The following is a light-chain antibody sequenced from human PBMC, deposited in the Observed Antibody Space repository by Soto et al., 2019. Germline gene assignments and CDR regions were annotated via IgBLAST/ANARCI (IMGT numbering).Light chain of an antibody. V-gene: IGKV3-11*01. CDR1: QSVSSY. Sequence: EIVLTQSPATLSLSPGERATLSCRASQSVSSYLAWYQQKPGQAPRLLIYDAFNRATGIPARFSGSGSGTDFTLTISRLEPEDSAVYYCQQRSNWWTFGQGTKV. CDR3: QQRSNWWT. CDR2: DAF. J-gene: IGKJ1*01.